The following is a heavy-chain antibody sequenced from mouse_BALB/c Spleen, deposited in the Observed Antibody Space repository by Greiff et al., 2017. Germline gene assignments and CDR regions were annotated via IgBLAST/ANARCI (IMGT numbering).Heavy chain of an antibody. V-gene: IGHV5-17*02. CDR2: ISSGSSTI. D-gene: IGHD2-14*01. Sequence: EVKVEESGGGLVQPGGSRKLSCAASGFTFSSFGMHWVRQAPEKGLEWVAYISSGSSTIYYADTVKGRFTISRDNPKNTLFLQMTSLRSEDTAMYYCARYRDGTYAMDYWGQGTSVTVSS. CDR3: ARYRDGTYAMDY. J-gene: IGHJ4*01. CDR1: GFTFSSFG.